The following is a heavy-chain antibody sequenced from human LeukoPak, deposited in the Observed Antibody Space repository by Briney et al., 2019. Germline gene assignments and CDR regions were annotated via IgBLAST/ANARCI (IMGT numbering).Heavy chain of an antibody. CDR3: ARTTDYGDYGVNWYFDL. D-gene: IGHD4-17*01. CDR2: INHSGST. Sequence: SETLSLTCAVYGGSFSGYYWSWIRQPPGKGLEWIGEINHSGSTNYNPSLKSRVTISVDTSKNQFSLKLSSVTAADTAVYYCARTTDYGDYGVNWYFDLWGRGTLVTVSS. J-gene: IGHJ2*01. V-gene: IGHV4-34*01. CDR1: GGSFSGYY.